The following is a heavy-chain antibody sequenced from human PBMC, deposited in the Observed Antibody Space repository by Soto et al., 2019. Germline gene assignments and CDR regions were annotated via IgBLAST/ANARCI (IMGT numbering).Heavy chain of an antibody. CDR1: GGSMGSSSYY. D-gene: IGHD3-10*01. Sequence: QLQLQESGPGLVKPSETLSLTCTVSGGSMGSSSYYWGWIRQPPGKGLEWIGSIYYSGLPYYNPSLKSRVTTSADTFSNQFALLLSSVTAPATAVYYCARLYYYGSGSDLAYYSYYMDVWGKGTTVTVSS. V-gene: IGHV4-39*01. J-gene: IGHJ6*03. CDR2: IYYSGLP. CDR3: ARLYYYGSGSDLAYYSYYMDV.